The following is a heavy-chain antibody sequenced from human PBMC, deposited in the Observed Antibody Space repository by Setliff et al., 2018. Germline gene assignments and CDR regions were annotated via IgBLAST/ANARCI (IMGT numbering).Heavy chain of an antibody. J-gene: IGHJ3*02. D-gene: IGHD4-17*01. CDR2: IYYTGST. CDR1: GVSISSHY. Sequence: SETLSLTCTVSGVSISSHYWSWVRQPPGKGLECIGDIYYTGSTKYNPSLWSRLTMSIDTSKKQFSLKLSSVTAADTAVYYCARLSRMTTKRDDAFDIWGQGTMVTVSS. CDR3: ARLSRMTTKRDDAFDI. V-gene: IGHV4-59*11.